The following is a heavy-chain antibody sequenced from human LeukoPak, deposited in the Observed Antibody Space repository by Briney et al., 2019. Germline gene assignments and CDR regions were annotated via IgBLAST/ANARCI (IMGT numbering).Heavy chain of an antibody. J-gene: IGHJ4*02. CDR1: GFTVSSNY. Sequence: GGSLRLSCAASGFTVSSNYMSWVRQAPGKGLEWVSVIYSGGTTYYADSVKGRFTISRDNSKNTLYLQMHSLRAEDTAIYYCARRAGEYSHPYDYWGQGTLVTVSS. D-gene: IGHD2-15*01. CDR2: IYSGGTT. V-gene: IGHV3-53*01. CDR3: ARRAGEYSHPYDY.